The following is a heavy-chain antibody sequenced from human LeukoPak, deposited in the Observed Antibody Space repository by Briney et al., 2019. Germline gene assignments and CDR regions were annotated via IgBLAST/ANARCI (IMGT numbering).Heavy chain of an antibody. CDR3: ARGRDSRHVAFDI. CDR2: IIPIFGTA. Sequence: SVKVSCKASGGTFSSYAISWVRQAPGQGLEWMGGIIPIFGTANYAQKFQGRVTITADESTSTAYMELSSLRSEDTAVYYCARGRDSRHVAFDIWGQGTMVTASP. V-gene: IGHV1-69*01. D-gene: IGHD6-13*01. J-gene: IGHJ3*02. CDR1: GGTFSSYA.